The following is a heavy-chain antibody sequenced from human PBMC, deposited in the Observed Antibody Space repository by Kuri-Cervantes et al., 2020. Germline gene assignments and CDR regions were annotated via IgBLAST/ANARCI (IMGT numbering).Heavy chain of an antibody. V-gene: IGHV1-2*02. CDR1: GYTFTGYY. CDR3: ARVVITFGGVIVYDAFDI. D-gene: IGHD3-16*02. J-gene: IGHJ3*02. Sequence: ASVKVSCKASGYTFTGYYMHWVRQAPGQGLEWMGWINPNSGGTNYAQKFQGRVTTTRDTSISTAYMELSRLRSDDTAVYYCARVVITFGGVIVYDAFDIWGQGTMVTVSS. CDR2: INPNSGGT.